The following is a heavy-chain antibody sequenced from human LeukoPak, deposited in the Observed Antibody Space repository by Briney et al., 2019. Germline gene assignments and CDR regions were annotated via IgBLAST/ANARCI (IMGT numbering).Heavy chain of an antibody. CDR2: MNPNSGNT. CDR1: GYTFTSYD. D-gene: IGHD3-10*01. CDR3: ARVLLWFGDPHYGMDV. J-gene: IGHJ6*02. V-gene: IGHV1-8*01. Sequence: GASVKVSCKASGYTFTSYDISWVRQATGQGLGWMGWMNPNSGNTGYAQKFQGRVTMTRNTSISTAYMELSSLRSEDTAVYYCARVLLWFGDPHYGMDVWGQGTTVTVSS.